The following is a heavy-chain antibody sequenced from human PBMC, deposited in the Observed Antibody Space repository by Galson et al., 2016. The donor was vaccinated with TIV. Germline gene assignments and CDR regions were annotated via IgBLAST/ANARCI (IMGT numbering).Heavy chain of an antibody. Sequence: SLRLSCAASGFTFSDNYMTWVRRAPGKGLEWVSMIYTGGSTYYADSVQGRFTISRDNSKTTLYLQMNSLRAEDTAVYYCARERRFCGNECYLYYYYGMDVWGQGTTVTVSS. CDR3: ARERRFCGNECYLYYYYGMDV. CDR1: GFTFSDNY. D-gene: IGHD2-21*01. V-gene: IGHV3-66*02. J-gene: IGHJ6*01. CDR2: IYTGGST.